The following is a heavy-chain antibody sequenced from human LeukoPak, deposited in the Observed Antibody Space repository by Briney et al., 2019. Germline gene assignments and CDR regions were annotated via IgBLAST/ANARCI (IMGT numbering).Heavy chain of an antibody. CDR2: IYPGDSDT. D-gene: IGHD5-24*01. CDR1: GYSLTSYW. CDR3: VRRQDGYNLFPDF. Sequence: GGSLKISCKGSGYSLTSYWIGWVRQMPGKGLEWMGIIYPGDSDTRYSPSFQGQVTISADKSISTAYLQWSSLKASDTAMYYCVRRQDGYNLFPDFGGQGTLVTVP. J-gene: IGHJ1*01. V-gene: IGHV5-51*01.